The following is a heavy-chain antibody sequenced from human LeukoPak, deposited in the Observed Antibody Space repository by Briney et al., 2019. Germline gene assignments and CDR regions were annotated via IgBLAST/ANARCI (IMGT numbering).Heavy chain of an antibody. J-gene: IGHJ3*02. CDR2: MNPNSGNT. V-gene: IGHV1-8*01. Sequence: ASVKVSCKASGYTFTSYDINWVRQATGQGLEWMGWMNPNSGNTGYAQKFQGRVTMTRYTSISTAYMELSSLRSEDTAVYYCARPAPYYDFWSGYQFDAFDIWGQGTMVTVSS. D-gene: IGHD3-3*01. CDR3: ARPAPYYDFWSGYQFDAFDI. CDR1: GYTFTSYD.